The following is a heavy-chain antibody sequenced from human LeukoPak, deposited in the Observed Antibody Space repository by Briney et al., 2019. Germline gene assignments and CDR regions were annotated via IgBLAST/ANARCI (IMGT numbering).Heavy chain of an antibody. Sequence: ASVKVSCKASGYTFTSYGISWVRQAPEQGLEWMGWISAYNGNTNYAQKLQGRVTMTTDTSTSTAYMELRSLRSDDTAVYYCARTPRTSMTYLGVYWGQGTLVTVSS. CDR2: ISAYNGNT. J-gene: IGHJ4*02. CDR3: ARTPRTSMTYLGVY. CDR1: GYTFTSYG. D-gene: IGHD6-6*01. V-gene: IGHV1-18*01.